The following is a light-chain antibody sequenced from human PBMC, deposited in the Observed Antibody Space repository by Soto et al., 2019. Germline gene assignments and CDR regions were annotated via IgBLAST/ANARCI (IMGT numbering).Light chain of an antibody. Sequence: QSALTQPASVSGSPGQSITISCTGTSSDVGIYNLVSWYQHHPGKAPKLMIYEVSRRPSGVSNRFFGSKSGNTASLTISGLQAEDEADYYCCSYAGPTYDVFGTGTKLTVL. CDR3: CSYAGPTYDV. CDR1: SSDVGIYNL. CDR2: EVS. V-gene: IGLV2-23*02. J-gene: IGLJ1*01.